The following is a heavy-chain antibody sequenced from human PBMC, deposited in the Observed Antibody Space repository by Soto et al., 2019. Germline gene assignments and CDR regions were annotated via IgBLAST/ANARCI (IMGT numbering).Heavy chain of an antibody. D-gene: IGHD2-15*01. Sequence: GGSLRLSCAASGFTFSDYYMSWIRQAPGKGLEWVSYISSSGGTIYYADSVKGRFTISRDNAKNSLYLQMNSLRAEDTAVYYCARDLLDYYYYYMDVWGKGTTVTVSS. CDR2: ISSSGGTI. V-gene: IGHV3-11*01. CDR3: ARDLLDYYYYYMDV. CDR1: GFTFSDYY. J-gene: IGHJ6*03.